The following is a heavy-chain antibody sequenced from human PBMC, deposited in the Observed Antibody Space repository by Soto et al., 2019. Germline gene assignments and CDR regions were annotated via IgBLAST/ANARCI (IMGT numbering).Heavy chain of an antibody. Sequence: ASVKVSCKASGYTFTNYGISWVRQAPGQGLEWMGWINVYNGNTKYAQKVQGRVTMTTDTSTSTAYMELRSLRSDDTAVYYCARGVGYGDYPRNARIPYYYYGMDVWGQGTTVTVSS. CDR3: ARGVGYGDYPRNARIPYYYYGMDV. CDR1: GYTFTNYG. V-gene: IGHV1-18*01. D-gene: IGHD4-17*01. CDR2: INVYNGNT. J-gene: IGHJ6*02.